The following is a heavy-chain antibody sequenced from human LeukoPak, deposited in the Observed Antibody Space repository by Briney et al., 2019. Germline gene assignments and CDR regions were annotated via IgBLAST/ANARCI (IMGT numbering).Heavy chain of an antibody. V-gene: IGHV1-8*01. Sequence: ASVKVSCKASGYTFTSYDINWVRQATGQGLEWMGWMNPDSGNTGYAQKFQGRVTMTRDTSTSTVYMELSSLRSEDTAVYYCARDGGAVAFYFDYWGQGTLVTVSS. D-gene: IGHD6-19*01. J-gene: IGHJ4*02. CDR3: ARDGGAVAFYFDY. CDR2: MNPDSGNT. CDR1: GYTFTSYD.